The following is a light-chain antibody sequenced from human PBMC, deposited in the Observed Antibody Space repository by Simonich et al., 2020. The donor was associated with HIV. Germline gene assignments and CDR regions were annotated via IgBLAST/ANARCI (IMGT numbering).Light chain of an antibody. V-gene: IGKV2-28*01. CDR1: QSLLHSNGYNY. CDR2: LGS. J-gene: IGKJ5*01. Sequence: DIVMTQSPLSLPVTPGEPASISCRSIQSLLHSNGYNYLACYLQKPGQSPQLLIYLGSMRASGVPDRFSGSGSGTDFTLKISRVEAEDVGVYYCMQALQTPITFGQGTRLEIK. CDR3: MQALQTPIT.